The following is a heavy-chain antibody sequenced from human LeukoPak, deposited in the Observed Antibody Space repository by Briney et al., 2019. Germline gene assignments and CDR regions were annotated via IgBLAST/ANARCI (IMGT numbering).Heavy chain of an antibody. V-gene: IGHV3-48*03. CDR3: ARDIYGDEDFDY. J-gene: IGHJ4*02. D-gene: IGHD3-10*01. CDR2: ITSSGDIK. Sequence: GGTLRLSCATSGFTFTTYEMHWVRQAPGKGLEWVSYITSSGDIKTYADPVKGRFTMSRDDAKNSVYLQVNSLRPEDTAVYYCARDIYGDEDFDYWGQGTLVSVSS. CDR1: GFTFTTYE.